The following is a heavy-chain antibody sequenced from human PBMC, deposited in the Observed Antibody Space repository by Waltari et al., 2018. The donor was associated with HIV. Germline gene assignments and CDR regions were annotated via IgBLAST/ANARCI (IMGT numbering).Heavy chain of an antibody. J-gene: IGHJ3*02. D-gene: IGHD5-18*01. CDR3: ARRGIQLWFYAFDI. CDR2: IYTSGST. Sequence: QVPLQASGPGLVKPSQPLSLTCTVPGGPILCGSYHRSWVRQPAGKGLEWIGRIYTSGSTNYNPSLKSRVTISVDTSKNQFSLKLSSVTAADTAVYYCARRGIQLWFYAFDIWGQGTMVTVSS. CDR1: GGPILCGSYH. V-gene: IGHV4-61*02.